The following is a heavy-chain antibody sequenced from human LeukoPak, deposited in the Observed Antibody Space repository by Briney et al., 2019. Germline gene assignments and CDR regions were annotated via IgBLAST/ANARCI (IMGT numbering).Heavy chain of an antibody. CDR3: ARDPYSGSYGDSYYYYMDV. CDR1: GFTFSSYG. V-gene: IGHV3-23*01. J-gene: IGHJ6*03. D-gene: IGHD1-26*01. Sequence: GGSLRLSCAASGFTFSSYGMTWVRQAPGKGLEWVSAISGSGGSTYYADSVKGRFTISRDNSKNTLFLQMNSLRAEDTAIYYCARDPYSGSYGDSYYYYMDVWGKGTTVTISS. CDR2: ISGSGGST.